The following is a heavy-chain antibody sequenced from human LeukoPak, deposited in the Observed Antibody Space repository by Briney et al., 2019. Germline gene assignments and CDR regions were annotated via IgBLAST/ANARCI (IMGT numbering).Heavy chain of an antibody. J-gene: IGHJ5*02. Sequence: SETLSLTCAVYGGSFSGYYWSWIRQPAGKGLEWIGRIYTSGSTNYNPSLKSRVTISVDTSKNQFSLKLSSVTAADTAVYYCARGLVVPAAIERFDPWGQGTLVTVSS. V-gene: IGHV4-59*10. CDR1: GGSFSGYY. D-gene: IGHD2-2*02. CDR3: ARGLVVPAAIERFDP. CDR2: IYTSGST.